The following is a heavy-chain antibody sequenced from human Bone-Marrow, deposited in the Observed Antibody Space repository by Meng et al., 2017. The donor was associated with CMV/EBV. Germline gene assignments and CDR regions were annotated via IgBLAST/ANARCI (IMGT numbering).Heavy chain of an antibody. Sequence: GESLKISCAASGFTFSDYYMSWIRQAPGKGLEWVSYISSSGSTIYYADSVKGRFTISRDNAKNSLYLQMNSLRAEDTAVYYCAAWEVVAWGNYYYGMDVWGQGTTVTVSS. CDR2: ISSSGSTI. CDR3: AAWEVVAWGNYYYGMDV. D-gene: IGHD2-15*01. V-gene: IGHV3-11*04. J-gene: IGHJ6*02. CDR1: GFTFSDYY.